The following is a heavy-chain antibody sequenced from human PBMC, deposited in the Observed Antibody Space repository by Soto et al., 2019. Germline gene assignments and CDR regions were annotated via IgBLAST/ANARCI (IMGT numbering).Heavy chain of an antibody. Sequence: SETLSLTCTVSGGSISSGDYYWSWIRQPPGKGLEWIGYIYYSGSTYYNPSLKSRVTISVDTSKNQFSLKLSSVTAADTAVYYCASSSYYDILPHDYWGQGTLVTVSS. CDR3: ASSSYYDILPHDY. J-gene: IGHJ4*02. V-gene: IGHV4-30-4*01. D-gene: IGHD3-9*01. CDR2: IYYSGST. CDR1: GGSISSGDYY.